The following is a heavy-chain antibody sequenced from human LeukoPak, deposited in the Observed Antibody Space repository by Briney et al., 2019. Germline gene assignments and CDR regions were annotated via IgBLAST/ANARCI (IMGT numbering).Heavy chain of an antibody. D-gene: IGHD1-26*01. J-gene: IGHJ2*01. CDR1: GGSFSGYY. CDR3: ARHMVSSGSNRYWYSDL. Sequence: SETLSLTCAVYGGSFSGYYWSWIRQPPGKGLEWIGEINHSGSTNYNPSLKSRVTISVDTSKNQFSLKLSSVTAADTAVYYCARHMVSSGSNRYWYSDLWGRGTLVTVSS. CDR2: INHSGST. V-gene: IGHV4-34*01.